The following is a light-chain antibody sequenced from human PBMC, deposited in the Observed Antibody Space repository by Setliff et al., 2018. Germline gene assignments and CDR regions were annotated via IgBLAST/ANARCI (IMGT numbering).Light chain of an antibody. V-gene: IGLV2-8*01. CDR3: SAYAVSNNGVG. CDR2: EVS. CDR1: SSDVGGYKY. J-gene: IGLJ1*01. Sequence: QSVLTQPPSASGSPGQSVTISCTGSSSDVGGYKYVSWYQQHPGKAPKLMIYEVSKRPSGVPDRFSGSKSGNTASLTVSGLQAEDEADYYCSAYAVSNNGVGFGTGTKVTV.